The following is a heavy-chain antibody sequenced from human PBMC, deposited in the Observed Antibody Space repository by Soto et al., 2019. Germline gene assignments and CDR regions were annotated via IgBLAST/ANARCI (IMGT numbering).Heavy chain of an antibody. CDR2: ISYDGSNK. V-gene: IGHV3-30*03. D-gene: IGHD2-15*01. CDR1: GFTFSSYG. J-gene: IGHJ6*02. Sequence: LRLSCAASGFTFSSYGMHWVRQAPGKGLEWVAVISYDGSNKYYADSVKGRFTISRDNSKNTLYLQMNSLRAEDTAVYYCATRLLPDYYGMDVWGQGTTVTVSS. CDR3: ATRLLPDYYGMDV.